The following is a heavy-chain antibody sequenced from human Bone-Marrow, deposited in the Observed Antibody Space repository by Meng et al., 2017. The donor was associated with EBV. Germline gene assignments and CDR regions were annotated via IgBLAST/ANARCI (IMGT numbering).Heavy chain of an antibody. V-gene: IGHV4-39*07. D-gene: IGHD5-24*01. CDR2: IYYSGST. J-gene: IGHJ4*02. Sequence: QRPGARHWRPPPTPSLTCTVSRVTISSSSYGWGWIRQPPGKGLEWIGSIYYSGSTYYTPSLKSRVTISVATSKNQFSLKLSSVTAADTAVYYCARDGYNFPPDYWGQGTLVTVSS. CDR3: ARDGYNFPPDY. CDR1: RVTISSSSYG.